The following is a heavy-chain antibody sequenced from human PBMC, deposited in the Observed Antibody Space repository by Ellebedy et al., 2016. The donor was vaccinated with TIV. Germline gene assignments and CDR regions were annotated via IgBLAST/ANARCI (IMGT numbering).Heavy chain of an antibody. CDR3: ARLTSVTPYYGVDV. J-gene: IGHJ6*02. D-gene: IGHD2-21*02. V-gene: IGHV4-39*01. CDR1: GGSVNSLSYY. CDR2: IHDSGRT. Sequence: MPSETLSLTCTVSGGSVNSLSYYWGCFRQPPGKGLEWIGNIHDSGRTNYSPSLKSRVTISIDTSKNQFSLKLTSLTAADTAVYYCARLTSVTPYYGVDVWGQGTTVTVSS.